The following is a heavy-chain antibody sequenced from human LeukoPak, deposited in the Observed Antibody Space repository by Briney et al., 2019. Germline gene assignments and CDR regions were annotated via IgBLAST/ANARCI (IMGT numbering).Heavy chain of an antibody. CDR3: ASRLYCSNTRCRNFPFAY. CDR2: IIPILGTA. D-gene: IGHD2-2*01. CDR1: GGTFGSYA. J-gene: IGHJ4*02. V-gene: IGHV1-69*01. Sequence: SVKVSCKASGGTFGSYAINWARQAPGQGLEWMGGIIPILGTANYAQKFQDRVTITADESTSTAYMELSSLRSEDTAIYYCASRLYCSNTRCRNFPFAYWGQGTLVTVSS.